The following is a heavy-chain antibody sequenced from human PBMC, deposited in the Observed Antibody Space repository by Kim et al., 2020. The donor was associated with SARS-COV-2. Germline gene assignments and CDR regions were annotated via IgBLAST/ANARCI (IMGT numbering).Heavy chain of an antibody. J-gene: IGHJ4*02. Sequence: SNPSLRSRVTIAVDTSKNQFSLKLSSVTAADTAVYYCARMAVGRWYEDYWGQGTLVTVSS. V-gene: IGHV4-59*01. CDR3: ARMAVGRWYEDY. D-gene: IGHD6-13*01.